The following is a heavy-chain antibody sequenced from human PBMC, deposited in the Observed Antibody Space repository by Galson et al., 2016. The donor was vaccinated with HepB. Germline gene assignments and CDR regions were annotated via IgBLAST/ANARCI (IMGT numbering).Heavy chain of an antibody. CDR3: ARSYLLVAGTRHTDIPFDS. D-gene: IGHD6-19*01. CDR1: GFSLSPIGMR. V-gene: IGHV2-70*04. J-gene: IGHJ4*02. Sequence: PALVKPTQTLTLTCTFSGFSLSPIGMRVNWIRQPPGKALEWLARIDWDDDDFYSTSLNTRLTISKDTSKNQVILTMTNMDPVDTATYYCARSYLLVAGTRHTDIPFDSWGQGALVTVSS. CDR2: IDWDDDD.